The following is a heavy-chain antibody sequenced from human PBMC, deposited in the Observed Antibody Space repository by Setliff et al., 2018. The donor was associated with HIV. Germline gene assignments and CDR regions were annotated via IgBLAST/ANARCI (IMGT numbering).Heavy chain of an antibody. Sequence: PGGSLRLSCAASGFTFSSNAMHWVRQAPGKGLEWVAVIAYDGSNKYYADSVKGRFTISRDNSKNMMNLQMNSLRAEDTAVYYCARGITIFGVALSPEFDYWGQGTLVTVSS. CDR2: IAYDGSNK. J-gene: IGHJ4*02. V-gene: IGHV3-30*04. CDR1: GFTFSSNA. D-gene: IGHD3-3*01. CDR3: ARGITIFGVALSPEFDY.